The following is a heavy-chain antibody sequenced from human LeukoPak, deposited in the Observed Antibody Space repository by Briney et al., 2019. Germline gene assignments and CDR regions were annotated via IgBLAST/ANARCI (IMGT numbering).Heavy chain of an antibody. J-gene: IGHJ4*02. CDR2: INHSGST. D-gene: IGHD3-22*01. Sequence: SETLSLTCAVYGGSFSDYCWSWVRQSPGTGMEWIGEINHSGSTNYNPSLKSRVTISVDTSKTQFSLKLSSVTAADTAVYYCARSSGFYYGDFDYWGQGTLVTVSS. CDR3: ARSSGFYYGDFDY. CDR1: GGSFSDYC. V-gene: IGHV4-34*01.